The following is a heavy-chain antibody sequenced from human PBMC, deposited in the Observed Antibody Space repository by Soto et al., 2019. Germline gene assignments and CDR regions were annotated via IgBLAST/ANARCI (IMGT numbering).Heavy chain of an antibody. V-gene: IGHV3-21*01. CDR2: ISSSSSYI. CDR1: GFTFSSYS. D-gene: IGHD5-12*01. CDR3: ARDPPPGYDHDY. Sequence: GGSLRLSGAASGFTFSSYSMNWVRQAPGKGLEWVSSISSSSSYIYYADSVKGRFTISRDNAKNSLYLQMNSLRAEDTAVYYCARDPPPGYDHDYWGQGTLVTVSS. J-gene: IGHJ4*02.